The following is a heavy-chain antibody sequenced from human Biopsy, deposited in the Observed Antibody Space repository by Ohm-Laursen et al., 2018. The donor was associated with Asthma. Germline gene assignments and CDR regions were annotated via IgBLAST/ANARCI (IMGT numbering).Heavy chain of an antibody. D-gene: IGHD3-10*01. J-gene: IGHJ6*02. CDR1: GYTFNSAG. Sequence: GASVKVSCKTSGYTFNSAGITWVRQAPGQGLEWMGWISVYSGNTKVAQKLQDRVTMITDTSTSTAYMELRSLRSDDTAVYFCARAVDYSHYYGIGVWGQGTTVTVS. CDR3: ARAVDYSHYYGIGV. CDR2: ISVYSGNT. V-gene: IGHV1-18*01.